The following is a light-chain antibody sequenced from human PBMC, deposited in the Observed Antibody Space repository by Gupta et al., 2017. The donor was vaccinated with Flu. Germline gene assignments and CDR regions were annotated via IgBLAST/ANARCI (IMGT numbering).Light chain of an antibody. J-gene: IGKJ2*01. CDR1: QTVAGSF. V-gene: IGKV3-20*01. Sequence: GSLSLSPGERATLSCRASQTVAGSFLAWYQQQPGQAPRLLIYGASTRAAGIPDRFSGSGSGTDFTLTISRLEPEDFAVYYCQQYGSSPAYSFGQGTKLE. CDR3: QQYGSSPAYS. CDR2: GAS.